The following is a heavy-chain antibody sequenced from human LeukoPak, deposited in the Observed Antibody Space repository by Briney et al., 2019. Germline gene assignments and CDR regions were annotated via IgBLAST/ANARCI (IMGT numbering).Heavy chain of an antibody. D-gene: IGHD2-8*01. CDR2: FDTEDGET. V-gene: IGHV1-24*01. CDR1: GYTLTELF. J-gene: IGHJ3*01. Sequence: ASVKVSCKVSGYTLTELFMHWVRQALGKGLGWMGGFDTEDGETIYAQKFQGRVTMTEDTSTDTAYMELSRLRSEDTAVYYCAEMADGAFGVWGQGTMVTVSS. CDR3: AEMADGAFGV.